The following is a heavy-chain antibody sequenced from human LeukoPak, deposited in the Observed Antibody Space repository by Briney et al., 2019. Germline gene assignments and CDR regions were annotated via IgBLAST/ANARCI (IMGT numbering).Heavy chain of an antibody. CDR2: IKSKTDGGTT. V-gene: IGHV3-15*01. Sequence: GGSLRLSCAASGFTFSNAWMSWVSHAPGKGREWVGRIKSKTDGGTTDYAAHVKGRFTISRGDSKNTLYLQMNSLKTEDTAVYYCATDRRWEQRESDYWGQGTLVTVSS. CDR3: ATDRRWEQRESDY. CDR1: GFTFSNAW. D-gene: IGHD1-26*01. J-gene: IGHJ4*02.